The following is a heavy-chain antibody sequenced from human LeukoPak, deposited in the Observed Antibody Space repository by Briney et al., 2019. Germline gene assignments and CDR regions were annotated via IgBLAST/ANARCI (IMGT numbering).Heavy chain of an antibody. Sequence: ETLSLTCAVSGGSISSSNWWSWVRQAPGKGLEWVSVIYSGGSTYYADSVKGRFTISRDNSKNTLYLQMNSLRAEDTAVYYCAKDLYMGAFDIWGQGTMVTVSS. V-gene: IGHV3-53*01. CDR3: AKDLYMGAFDI. D-gene: IGHD1-1*01. CDR1: GGSISSSNW. CDR2: IYSGGST. J-gene: IGHJ3*02.